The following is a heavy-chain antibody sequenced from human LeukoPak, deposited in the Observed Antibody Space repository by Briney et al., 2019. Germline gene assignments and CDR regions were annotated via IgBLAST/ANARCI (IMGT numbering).Heavy chain of an antibody. J-gene: IGHJ3*02. CDR1: GGSISSSSYY. V-gene: IGHV4-39*07. CDR2: IYYSGST. D-gene: IGHD3-22*01. CDR3: ARLRITTIGGAFDI. Sequence: SETLSLTCTVSGGSISSSSYYWGWIRQPPGKGLEWIGSIYYSGSTYYNPSLKSRVTISVDTSKNQFSLKLSSVTAADTAVYYCARLRITTIGGAFDIWGQGTMVTVSS.